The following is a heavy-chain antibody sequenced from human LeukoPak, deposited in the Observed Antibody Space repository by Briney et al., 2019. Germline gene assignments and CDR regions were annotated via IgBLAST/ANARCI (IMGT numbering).Heavy chain of an antibody. Sequence: SETLSLTCTVSGGSLSSGSYYWSWIRQPAGKGLEWIGRIYTSGSTNYNPSLKSRVTISVDTSKNQFSLKLSSVTAADTAVYYCARDRGGRLDYYYMNVWGKGTTVTVSS. J-gene: IGHJ6*03. D-gene: IGHD3-16*01. CDR3: ARDRGGRLDYYYMNV. CDR1: GGSLSSGSYY. CDR2: IYTSGST. V-gene: IGHV4-61*02.